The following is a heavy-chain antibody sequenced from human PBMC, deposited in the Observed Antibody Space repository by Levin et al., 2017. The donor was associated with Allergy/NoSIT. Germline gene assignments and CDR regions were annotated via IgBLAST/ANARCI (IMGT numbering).Heavy chain of an antibody. CDR1: GFTFSSYA. V-gene: IGHV3-23*01. CDR3: AKDNRDLGYYYYYMDV. CDR2: ISGSGGST. J-gene: IGHJ6*03. D-gene: IGHD1-14*01. Sequence: LSLTCAASGFTFSSYAMSWVRQAPGKGLEWVSAISGSGGSTYYADSVKGRFTISRDNSKNTLYLQMNSLRVEDTAIYYCAKDNRDLGYYYYYMDVGGKGTTVTVSS.